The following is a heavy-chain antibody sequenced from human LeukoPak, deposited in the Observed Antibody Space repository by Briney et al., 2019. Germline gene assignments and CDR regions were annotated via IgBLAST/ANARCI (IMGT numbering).Heavy chain of an antibody. J-gene: IGHJ4*02. V-gene: IGHV4-59*08. CDR1: GVSISSYS. CDR3: ARHGTRGYHPYYFDY. D-gene: IGHD3-22*01. CDR2: IYYSGST. Sequence: SEALSLTCTVSGVSISSYSWSWIRQPPGKGLEWIGYIYYSGSTNYNPSLKSRVTISVDTSKNQFSLKLTSVTAADTAVYYCARHGTRGYHPYYFDYWGQGTLVTVSS.